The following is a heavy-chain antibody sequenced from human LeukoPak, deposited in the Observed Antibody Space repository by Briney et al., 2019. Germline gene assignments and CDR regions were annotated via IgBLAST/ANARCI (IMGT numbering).Heavy chain of an antibody. J-gene: IGHJ3*02. D-gene: IGHD1-26*01. CDR3: SRAEWELDDAFDI. Sequence: SETLSLTCTVSGGSISSGSYSWNWIRQPAGKGLEWIGRIYTSGSTNYNPSLKSRLTISVDTSKNQFSLKLSSVTAADTAVYYWSRAEWELDDAFDIWGQGTMVTVSS. V-gene: IGHV4-61*02. CDR2: IYTSGST. CDR1: GGSISSGSYS.